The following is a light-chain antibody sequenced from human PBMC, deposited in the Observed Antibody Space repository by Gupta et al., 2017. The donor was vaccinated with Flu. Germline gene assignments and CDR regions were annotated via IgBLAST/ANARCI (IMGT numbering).Light chain of an antibody. Sequence: IVLTQSPATVSLSPGERATLSCRASQNVNSNYLAWYQQKPGQAPRLLIYGASGRATGIPDRFNGSGSGTEFTLTISRLEPEDFAFYYCQQYRSSPWTFGQGTKVEIK. CDR1: QNVNSNY. CDR2: GAS. CDR3: QQYRSSPWT. J-gene: IGKJ1*01. V-gene: IGKV3-20*01.